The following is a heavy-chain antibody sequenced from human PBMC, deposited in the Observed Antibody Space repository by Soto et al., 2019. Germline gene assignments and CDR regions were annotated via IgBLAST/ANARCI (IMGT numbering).Heavy chain of an antibody. J-gene: IGHJ4*02. CDR1: GYTFTSYA. D-gene: IGHD3-10*01. CDR2: ISAYNGNT. V-gene: IGHV1-18*01. Sequence: QVQLVQSGAEVKKPGASVKVSCKASGYTFTSYAISWVRQAPGQGLEWMGWISAYNGNTNYAQKLQGRVTMTTDTSASAGYMGLRSLSSDDTAVYYCARGWFGEFVDDFDFWGQGTLVTVSS. CDR3: ARGWFGEFVDDFDF.